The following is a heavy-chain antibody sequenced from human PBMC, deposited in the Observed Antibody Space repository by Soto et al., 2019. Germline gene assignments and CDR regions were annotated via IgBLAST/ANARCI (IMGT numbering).Heavy chain of an antibody. CDR1: GFTFSHYA. J-gene: IGHJ4*02. Sequence: QVQLVESGGGVVQPGRSLRLSCAASGFTFSHYAMHWVRQAPGKGLEWVALMSYDGSNEYYADSVKGRFTISRDNSKNTLYLQMNRLRAEDTAVYYLAKDGSHNFDYWGQGTLVTVSS. V-gene: IGHV3-30*18. CDR3: AKDGSHNFDY. D-gene: IGHD1-26*01. CDR2: MSYDGSNE.